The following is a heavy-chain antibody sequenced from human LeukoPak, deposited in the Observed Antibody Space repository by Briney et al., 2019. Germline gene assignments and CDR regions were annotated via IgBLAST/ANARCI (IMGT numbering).Heavy chain of an antibody. V-gene: IGHV4-39*07. J-gene: IGHJ4*02. CDR1: GGSISSSSYY. Sequence: SETLSLTCTVSGGSISSSSYYWGWIRQPPGKGLEWIGSIYYSGSTYYNPSLKSRVTISVDTSKNQFSLKLSSVTAADTAVYYCAREVWDIVVVVAATPGSFDYWGQGTLVTVSS. D-gene: IGHD2-15*01. CDR3: AREVWDIVVVVAATPGSFDY. CDR2: IYYSGST.